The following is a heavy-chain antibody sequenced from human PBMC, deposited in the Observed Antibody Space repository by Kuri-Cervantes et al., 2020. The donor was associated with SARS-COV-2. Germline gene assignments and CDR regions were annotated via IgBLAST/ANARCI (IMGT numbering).Heavy chain of an antibody. D-gene: IGHD6-13*01. CDR1: GGSISSYY. J-gene: IGHJ6*02. Sequence: SETLSLTCTVSGGSISSYYRSWIRQPAGKGLEWIGRIYTSGSTNCNPSLKSRVTMSMDTPNNQFSLKLSSVTAADTAIYYCTRARGSSSGRGGPFYYGMDVWGRGTTVTVSS. CDR3: TRARGSSSGRGGPFYYGMDV. CDR2: IYTSGST. V-gene: IGHV4-4*07.